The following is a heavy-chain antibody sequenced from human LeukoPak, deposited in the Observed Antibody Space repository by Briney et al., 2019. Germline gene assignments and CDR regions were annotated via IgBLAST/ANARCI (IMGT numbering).Heavy chain of an antibody. V-gene: IGHV3-7*01. CDR2: IQQDSSNK. CDR1: GFSFSSYR. D-gene: IGHD1-14*01. CDR3: ARGGMAHRSFDY. J-gene: IGHJ4*02. Sequence: GGSLRLSCAASGFSFSSYRMTWVRQAPGKGLEWVANIQQDSSNKYYIDSVKGRFTISRDNAKNSLYLQMTSLRVEDTAVYYCARGGMAHRSFDYWGQGTLVTVSS.